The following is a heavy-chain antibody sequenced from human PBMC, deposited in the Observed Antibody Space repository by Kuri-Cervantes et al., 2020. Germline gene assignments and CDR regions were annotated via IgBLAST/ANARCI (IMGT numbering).Heavy chain of an antibody. D-gene: IGHD2-15*01. Sequence: SETLSLTCAVYGGSFSGYYWSWIRQPPGKGLEWIGEINHSGSTNYNPSLKSRVTISADTSKNQFSLKLSPVTAADTAVYYCARPAAPRYCSGGSCPPGWFDPWGQGTLVTVSS. V-gene: IGHV4-34*01. CDR1: GGSFSGYY. CDR2: INHSGST. J-gene: IGHJ5*02. CDR3: ARPAAPRYCSGGSCPPGWFDP.